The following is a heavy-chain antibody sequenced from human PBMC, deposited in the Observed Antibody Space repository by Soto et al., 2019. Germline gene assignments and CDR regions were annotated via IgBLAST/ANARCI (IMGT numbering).Heavy chain of an antibody. D-gene: IGHD5-12*01. J-gene: IGHJ4*02. CDR2: ISGDATKT. CDR3: AKEGPVAYFDF. Sequence: EVQLLESGGGLIQPGGSLRLSCAASGLTFSSYAMSWVRQAPGKGLDWVSTISGDATKTYYADSVKGRFTISRDNSKNTLYLQMNSLRVEDTAVYFCAKEGPVAYFDFWGQGTLVAVSS. CDR1: GLTFSSYA. V-gene: IGHV3-23*01.